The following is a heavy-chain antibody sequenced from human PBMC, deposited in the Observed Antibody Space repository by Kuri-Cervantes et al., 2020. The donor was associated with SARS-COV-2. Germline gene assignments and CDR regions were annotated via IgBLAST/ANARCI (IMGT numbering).Heavy chain of an antibody. Sequence: GGSLRLSCAASGFTFSSYSMNWVRQAPGKGLEWVSSISSSSSYIYYADSVKGRFTISRDNAKNSLYLQMNSLRAEDTAVYYCARDLCDSSGYPYYFDYWGQGTLVTVSS. V-gene: IGHV3-21*01. J-gene: IGHJ4*02. CDR1: GFTFSSYS. CDR3: ARDLCDSSGYPYYFDY. D-gene: IGHD3-22*01. CDR2: ISSSSSYI.